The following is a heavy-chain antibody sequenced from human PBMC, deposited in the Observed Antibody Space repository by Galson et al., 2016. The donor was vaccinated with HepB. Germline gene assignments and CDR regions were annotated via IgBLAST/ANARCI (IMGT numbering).Heavy chain of an antibody. CDR2: IYHDGST. J-gene: IGHJ3*02. Sequence: TLSLTCTVSGGSISTGGYYWSWIRQHPGKGLEWIGYIYHDGSTYYTPSLYYNPSLKSRVTLSVDTSKNQFSLRLSSVTAADTAVYYCARVPWYSSSSFAFDIWGQGTMVTVSS. D-gene: IGHD6-6*01. V-gene: IGHV4-31*03. CDR3: ARVPWYSSSSFAFDI. CDR1: GGSISTGGYY.